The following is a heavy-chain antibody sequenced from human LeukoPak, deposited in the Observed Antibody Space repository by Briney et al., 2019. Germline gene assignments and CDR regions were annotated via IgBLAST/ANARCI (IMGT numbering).Heavy chain of an antibody. V-gene: IGHV4-30-4*08. D-gene: IGHD1-26*01. CDR1: GCSMSSGDYY. Sequence: PSETLSLSCAVSGCSMSSGDYYWSWIRQPPGKGLEWMGYIDHSGTTYYNPSLHSSITMSVDTSKNQFSLRLTSVTAADTAVYYCATGRFYFDYWGQGTLVTVSS. CDR2: IDHSGTT. CDR3: ATGRFYFDY. J-gene: IGHJ4*02.